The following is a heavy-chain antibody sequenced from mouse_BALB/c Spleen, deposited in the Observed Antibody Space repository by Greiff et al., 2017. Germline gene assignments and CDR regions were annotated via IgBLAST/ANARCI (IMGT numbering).Heavy chain of an antibody. V-gene: IGHV3-6*02. D-gene: IGHD4-1*01. CDR1: GYSITSGYY. Sequence: VQLKQSGPGLVKPSQSLSLTCSVTGYSITSGYYWNWIRQFPGNKLEWMGYISYDGSNNYNPSLKNRISITRDTSKNQFFLKLNSVTTEDTATYYCARRGLNWYYFDYWGQGTTLTVSS. CDR2: ISYDGSN. J-gene: IGHJ2*01. CDR3: ARRGLNWYYFDY.